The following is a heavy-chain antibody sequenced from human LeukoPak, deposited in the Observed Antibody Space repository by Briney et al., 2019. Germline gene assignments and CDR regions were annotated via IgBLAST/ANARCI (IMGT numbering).Heavy chain of an antibody. CDR2: ISAYNGNT. D-gene: IGHD3-10*01. Sequence: EASVKVSCKASGYTFTSYGISWVRQAPGQGLEWMGWISAYNGNTNYAQKLQGRVTMTTDTSTSTAYMELRSLRSDDTAVYYCARVRITMVRGAYRHFDYWGQGTLVTVSS. CDR3: ARVRITMVRGAYRHFDY. V-gene: IGHV1-18*01. J-gene: IGHJ4*02. CDR1: GYTFTSYG.